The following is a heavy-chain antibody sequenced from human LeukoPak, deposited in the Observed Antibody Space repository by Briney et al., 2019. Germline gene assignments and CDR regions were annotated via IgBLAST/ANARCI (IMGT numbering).Heavy chain of an antibody. D-gene: IGHD3-10*01. CDR3: AREGGSGSYSTFFDF. J-gene: IGHJ4*02. Sequence: DSVKGRFTISRDNSKNTLYLQMSSLRAADTAVYYCAREGGSGSYSTFFDFWGQGTLVTVSS. V-gene: IGHV3-53*01.